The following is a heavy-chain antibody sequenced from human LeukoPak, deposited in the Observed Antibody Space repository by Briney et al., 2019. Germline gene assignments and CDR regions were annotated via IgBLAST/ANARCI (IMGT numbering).Heavy chain of an antibody. D-gene: IGHD3-9*01. CDR2: INPNSGGT. CDR1: GYTFTGYY. Sequence: GASVKVSCKASGYTFTGYYMHWVRQAPGQGLEWMGWINPNSGGTNYAQKFQGRVTMTRDTSISTAYMELSRLRSDDTAVYYCARDGELRYFDLDYYYYYMDVWGKGTTVTVSS. V-gene: IGHV1-2*02. J-gene: IGHJ6*03. CDR3: ARDGELRYFDLDYYYYYMDV.